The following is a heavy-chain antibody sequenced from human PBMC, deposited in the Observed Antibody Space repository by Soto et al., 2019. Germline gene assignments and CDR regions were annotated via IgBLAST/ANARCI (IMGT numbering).Heavy chain of an antibody. Sequence: GGSLRLSCAASGFTLSGYYMAWIRQAPGKGLQWVSYIDSRGSYIYYADSVKGRFTISRDNAQNSLYLQINNLRVEDTAVYYCARARPDIVQVVGETPGYYGMDVWGQGTTVTVSS. CDR1: GFTLSGYY. J-gene: IGHJ6*02. CDR2: IDSRGSYI. D-gene: IGHD2-15*01. V-gene: IGHV3-11*01. CDR3: ARARPDIVQVVGETPGYYGMDV.